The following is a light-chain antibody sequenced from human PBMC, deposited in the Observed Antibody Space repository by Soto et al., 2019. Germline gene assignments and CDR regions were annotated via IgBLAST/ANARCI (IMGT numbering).Light chain of an antibody. CDR1: QSVLYSSNNKNY. V-gene: IGKV4-1*01. J-gene: IGKJ2*01. CDR3: QHYESTPPT. Sequence: DIVMTQSPDSLAVSLGERATINCKSSQSVLYSSNNKNYLAWYQQRPGQPPKLLIYLASTRESGVPDRFSGSGSGTDFTLTITSLQAEDVAVYYCQHYESTPPTFGQGTKLEIK. CDR2: LAS.